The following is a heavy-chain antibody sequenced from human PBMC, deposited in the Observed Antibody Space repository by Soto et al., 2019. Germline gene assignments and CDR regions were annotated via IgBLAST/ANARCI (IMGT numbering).Heavy chain of an antibody. D-gene: IGHD6-19*01. CDR3: ARGSSVAGRNNWFDP. J-gene: IGHJ5*02. Sequence: GASVKVSCKASGYTFTSYGISWVRQAPGQGLEWMGWISAYNGNTNYAQKLQGRVTMTTDTSTSTAYMELRSLRSDDTAVYYYARGSSVAGRNNWFDPWGQGTLVTVSS. V-gene: IGHV1-18*01. CDR2: ISAYNGNT. CDR1: GYTFTSYG.